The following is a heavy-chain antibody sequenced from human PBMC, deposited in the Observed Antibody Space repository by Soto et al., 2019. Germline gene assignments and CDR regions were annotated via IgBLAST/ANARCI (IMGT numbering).Heavy chain of an antibody. Sequence: EVQLVDSGGGFIYPGGSLRLSCAASGLTISNAWMNWVRQAPGKGLEWVGRIKTNTEGGTTDYAAAVKGRFTVSRDDSKNTLYLQTNSLKTEDTAVYYCTTGSVEGVWGQGTMVTVSS. CDR2: IKTNTEGGTT. V-gene: IGHV3-15*07. CDR1: GLTISNAW. D-gene: IGHD2-15*01. J-gene: IGHJ6*02. CDR3: TTGSVEGV.